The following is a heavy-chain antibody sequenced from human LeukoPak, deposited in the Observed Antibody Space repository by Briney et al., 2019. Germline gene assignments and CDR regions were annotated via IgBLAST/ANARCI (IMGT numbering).Heavy chain of an antibody. J-gene: IGHJ5*02. CDR1: GGSISSYY. CDR2: IYYSGST. V-gene: IGHV4-59*01. CDR3: ARWDSSGFLALGFDP. D-gene: IGHD3-22*01. Sequence: SETLSLTCTVSGGSISSYYWSWIRQPPGKGLEWIGYIYYSGSTNYNPPLKSRVTISVDTSKNQFSLKLSSVTAADTAVYYCARWDSSGFLALGFDPWGQGTLVTVSS.